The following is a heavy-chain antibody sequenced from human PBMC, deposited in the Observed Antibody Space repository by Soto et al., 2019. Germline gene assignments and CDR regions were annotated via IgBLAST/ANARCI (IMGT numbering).Heavy chain of an antibody. V-gene: IGHV1-46*01. CDR3: ARTSGGNFGIIIEGSNWFDP. CDR1: GDTFTSYY. D-gene: IGHD3-3*01. J-gene: IGHJ5*02. CDR2: INPHGGST. Sequence: ASVKVSCKASGDTFTSYYLNWVRQAPGQGLEWMGVINPHGGSTKYAQKFQGRITMTRDTSRSTVYMELSSLRSDDTAIYYCARTSGGNFGIIIEGSNWFDPWGQGTLVTVSS.